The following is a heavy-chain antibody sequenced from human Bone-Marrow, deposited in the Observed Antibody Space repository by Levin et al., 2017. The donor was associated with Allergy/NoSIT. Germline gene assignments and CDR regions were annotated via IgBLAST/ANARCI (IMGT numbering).Heavy chain of an antibody. CDR3: ARGNSYAEYYFDY. D-gene: IGHD3-10*01. J-gene: IGHJ4*02. Sequence: SQTLSLTCRVSGGSVSSGGYYWSWVRQRPGKGLECVGYISYSGSSYYDPSLKSRLSMSVDASKNQFSLKLRSVTAADTAVYYCARGNSYAEYYFDYWGQGHLVTVSS. CDR2: ISYSGSS. CDR1: GGSVSSGGYY. V-gene: IGHV4-31*03.